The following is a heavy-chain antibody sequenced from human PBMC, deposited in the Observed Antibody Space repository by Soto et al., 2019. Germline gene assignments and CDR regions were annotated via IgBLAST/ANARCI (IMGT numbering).Heavy chain of an antibody. D-gene: IGHD6-19*01. Sequence: SETLSLTCTVSGGSISSSSYYWGWIRQPPGKGLEWIGSIYYSGSTYYNPSLKSRVTISVDTSKNQFSLKLSSVTAADTAVYCCASFERSGWHRGWFDPWGQGTLVTVSS. CDR2: IYYSGST. V-gene: IGHV4-39*01. CDR3: ASFERSGWHRGWFDP. CDR1: GGSISSSSYY. J-gene: IGHJ5*02.